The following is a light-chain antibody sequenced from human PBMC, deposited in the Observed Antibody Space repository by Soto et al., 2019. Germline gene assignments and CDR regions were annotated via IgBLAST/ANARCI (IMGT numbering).Light chain of an antibody. CDR3: QQYNNWPPIT. V-gene: IGKV3-11*01. J-gene: IGKJ5*01. CDR2: DAS. Sequence: ELVLTQSRATLSLSPGERATLSFRASQSIANYLAWYQQKPGQAPRLLIYDASNRATGIPATFSGSGSGTDFTLTISRLESEDFAVYYCQQYNNWPPITFGQGTRLEN. CDR1: QSIANY.